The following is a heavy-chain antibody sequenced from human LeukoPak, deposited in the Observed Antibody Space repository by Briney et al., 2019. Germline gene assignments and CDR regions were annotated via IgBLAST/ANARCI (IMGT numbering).Heavy chain of an antibody. D-gene: IGHD4-17*01. CDR1: GGSISSYY. CDR3: ARADYGDPPFDY. Sequence: SETLSLTCTVSGGSISSYYWSWIRQPPGKGLEWIGYIYYSGHTNYNPSLKSRVTMSVDTSKNQFSLKLSPVTAADTAVYYCARADYGDPPFDYWGQGTLVTVSS. CDR2: IYYSGHT. V-gene: IGHV4-59*01. J-gene: IGHJ4*02.